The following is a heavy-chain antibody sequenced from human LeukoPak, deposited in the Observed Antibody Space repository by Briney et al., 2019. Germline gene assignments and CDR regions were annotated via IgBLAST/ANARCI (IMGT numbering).Heavy chain of an antibody. J-gene: IGHJ5*02. CDR2: MNPNSGNT. CDR3: AIRTTGTSNWFDP. V-gene: IGHV1-8*01. Sequence: ASVKVSCKASGYTFTGYDINWVRQATGQGLEWMGWMNPNSGNTGYAQKFQGRVTMTRNTSISTAYMELSSLRSEDTAVYYCAIRTTGTSNWFDPWGQGTLVTVSS. D-gene: IGHD1-1*01. CDR1: GYTFTGYD.